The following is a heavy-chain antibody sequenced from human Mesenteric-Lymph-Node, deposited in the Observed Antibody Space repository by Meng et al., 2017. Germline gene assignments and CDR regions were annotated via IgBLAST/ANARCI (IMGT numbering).Heavy chain of an antibody. CDR3: ARELYYYGSGNIN. Sequence: GGSLRLSCAASGFTFSSFWMSWVRQAPGKGLEWVANLKQDGYEKYYVDSVKGRFTISRDNAKNSLYLQMNSLRAEDTAVYYCARELYYYGSGNINWGQGTLVTVSS. D-gene: IGHD3-10*01. V-gene: IGHV3-7*01. CDR1: GFTFSSFW. J-gene: IGHJ4*02. CDR2: LKQDGYEK.